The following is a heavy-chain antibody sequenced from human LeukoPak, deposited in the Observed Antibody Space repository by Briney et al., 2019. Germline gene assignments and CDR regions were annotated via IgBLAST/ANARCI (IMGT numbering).Heavy chain of an antibody. CDR1: GASISSQY. CDR2: IYTSGST. Sequence: SETLSLTCSVSGASISSQYWSWIRQPPGKGLEWIGYIYTSGSTNYNPSLKSRVTISVDTSKNQFSLKLSSVTAADTAVYYCARHGRMATIPKYWYFDLWGRGTLVTVSS. CDR3: ARHGRMATIPKYWYFDL. V-gene: IGHV4-4*09. J-gene: IGHJ2*01. D-gene: IGHD5-24*01.